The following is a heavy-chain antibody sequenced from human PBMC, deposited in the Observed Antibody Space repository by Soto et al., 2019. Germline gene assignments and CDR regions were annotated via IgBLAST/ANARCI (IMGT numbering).Heavy chain of an antibody. V-gene: IGHV1-69*01. Sequence: QVQLVQSGAEVKKPGSSVKVSCKASGGTFSSYAISWVRQAPGQGLEWMGGIIPIFGTANYARKFQGRVTITADDSTSTAYMELSSLRSEDTAVYYCARAYCGGDCYFDDAFDIWGQGTMVTVSS. D-gene: IGHD2-21*02. J-gene: IGHJ3*02. CDR2: IIPIFGTA. CDR3: ARAYCGGDCYFDDAFDI. CDR1: GGTFSSYA.